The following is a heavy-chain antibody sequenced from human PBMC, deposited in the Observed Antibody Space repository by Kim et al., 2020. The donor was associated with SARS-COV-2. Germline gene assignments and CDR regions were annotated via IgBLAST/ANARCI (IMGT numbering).Heavy chain of an antibody. CDR3: ARRSGGYVVDY. Sequence: TYSNPARQRRVTISVHTSKNRFSLKLSSVTAADTALYYCARRSGGYVVDYWGQGTLVTVSS. V-gene: IGHV4-39*01. CDR2: T. J-gene: IGHJ4*02. D-gene: IGHD3-22*01.